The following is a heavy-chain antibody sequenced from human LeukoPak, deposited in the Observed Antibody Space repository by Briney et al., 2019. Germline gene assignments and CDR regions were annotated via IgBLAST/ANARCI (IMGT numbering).Heavy chain of an antibody. V-gene: IGHV3-23*01. CDR3: AELGITMIGGV. J-gene: IGHJ6*04. Sequence: PGGSLRLSCAASGFTFSSSAMSWVRQAPGKGLEWVSSITGSGRGDSTNYADSVKGRFTISRDNAKNSLYLQMNSLRAEDTAVYYCAELGITMIGGVWGKGTTVTISS. CDR1: GFTFSSSA. D-gene: IGHD3-10*02. CDR2: ITGSGRGDST.